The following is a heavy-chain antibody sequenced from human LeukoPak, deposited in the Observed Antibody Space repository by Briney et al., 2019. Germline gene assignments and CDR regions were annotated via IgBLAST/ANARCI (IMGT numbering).Heavy chain of an antibody. V-gene: IGHV3-23*01. CDR3: AKLGGRLNYDFWSGYGYYFDY. Sequence: GGSLRLSCAASGFTFSSYAMSWVRQAPGKGLEWVSAISGSGGSTYYADSVKGRFTISRDNSKNTLYLQMNSLRAEDTAVYYCAKLGGRLNYDFWSGYGYYFDYWGQGTLVTASP. CDR1: GFTFSSYA. D-gene: IGHD3-3*01. J-gene: IGHJ4*02. CDR2: ISGSGGST.